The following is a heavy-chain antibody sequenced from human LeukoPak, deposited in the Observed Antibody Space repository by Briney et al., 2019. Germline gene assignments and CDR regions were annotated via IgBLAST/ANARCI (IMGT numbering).Heavy chain of an antibody. CDR3: ARGEVTLDY. V-gene: IGHV3-7*01. Sequence: GGSLRLSCAASGFAFSSHWMNWVRQAPGKGLEWVANIKQDGSEKYYVDSVKGRFTISRDNAKNSLYLQMNSLRAEDTAVYYCARGEVTLDYWGQGTLVTVSS. CDR1: GFAFSSHW. J-gene: IGHJ4*02. D-gene: IGHD2-21*02. CDR2: IKQDGSEK.